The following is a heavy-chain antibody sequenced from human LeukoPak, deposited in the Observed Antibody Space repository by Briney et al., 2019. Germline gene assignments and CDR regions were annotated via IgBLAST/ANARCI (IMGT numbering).Heavy chain of an antibody. D-gene: IGHD1-26*01. J-gene: IGHJ3*02. Sequence: ASVKVSCKASGYTFTSYDFNWLRQAPGQGLEWMGIINPSGGSRSYAQKFQGRVTMTRDTSTSTVYMELSSLRSEDTAVYYCARGSIVGAKTLGFGAFDIWGQGTMVTVSS. CDR3: ARGSIVGAKTLGFGAFDI. CDR1: GYTFTSYD. V-gene: IGHV1-46*01. CDR2: INPSGGSR.